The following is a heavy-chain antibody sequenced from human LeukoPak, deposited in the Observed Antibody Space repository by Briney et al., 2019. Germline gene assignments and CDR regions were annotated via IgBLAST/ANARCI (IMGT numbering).Heavy chain of an antibody. V-gene: IGHV4-34*01. Sequence: SETLPLTCAVYGGSFSGYYWSWIRQPPGKGLEWIGEINHSGSTNYNPSLKSRVTISVDTSKNQFSLKLSSVTAADTAVYYCARGGIAVAGFDIWGQGTMVTASS. J-gene: IGHJ3*02. D-gene: IGHD6-19*01. CDR3: ARGGIAVAGFDI. CDR2: INHSGST. CDR1: GGSFSGYY.